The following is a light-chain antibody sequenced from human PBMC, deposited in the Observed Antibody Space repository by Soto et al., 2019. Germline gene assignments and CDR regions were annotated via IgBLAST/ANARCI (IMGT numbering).Light chain of an antibody. CDR2: GET. CDR3: HQYDTSPYT. Sequence: EIVLTQSPGTLSLSPGERATLSCRANQSINSRYLAWYQQKPGQAPRLLIYGETSRATGIPDRFSGSGSGTDFTLTISRREPEEFAVYYCHQYDTSPYTFGQGTKLEIK. J-gene: IGKJ2*01. CDR1: QSINSRY. V-gene: IGKV3-20*01.